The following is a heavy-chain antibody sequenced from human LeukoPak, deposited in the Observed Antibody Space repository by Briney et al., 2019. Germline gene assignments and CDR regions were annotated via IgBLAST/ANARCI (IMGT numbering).Heavy chain of an antibody. J-gene: IGHJ4*02. V-gene: IGHV4-59*01. CDR3: AGYSDYYDSSGYPFF. D-gene: IGHD3-22*01. CDR1: GGSISSYY. Sequence: SETLSLTCTVSGGSISSYYWSWIRQPPGKGLEWIGYIYYSGSTNYSPSLKSRVTISVDTSKNQFSLKLSSVTAADTAVYYCAGYSDYYDSSGYPFFWGQGTPVTVSS. CDR2: IYYSGST.